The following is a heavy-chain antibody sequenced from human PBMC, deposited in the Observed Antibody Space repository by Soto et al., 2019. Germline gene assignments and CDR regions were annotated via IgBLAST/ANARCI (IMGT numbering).Heavy chain of an antibody. CDR2: IYYSGST. V-gene: IGHV4-39*01. CDR3: ARPHYSDS. CDR1: GCSISSSSYY. J-gene: IGHJ6*02. D-gene: IGHD3-22*01. Sequence: PSETLSLPCPVSGCSISSSSYYWGWIRQPPGKGLEWIGSIYYSGSTYYNPSLKSRVTISVDTSKNQFSLRLSSVTAADTAVYYCARPHYSDSWGQGTTVTVSS.